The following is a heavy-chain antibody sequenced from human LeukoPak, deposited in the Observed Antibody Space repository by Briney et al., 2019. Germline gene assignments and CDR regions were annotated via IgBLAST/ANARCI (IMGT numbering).Heavy chain of an antibody. V-gene: IGHV3-30*04. CDR2: ISYDGSNK. J-gene: IGHJ4*02. CDR1: GFTFSSYA. CDR3: AREHDYGDPRTGY. D-gene: IGHD4-17*01. Sequence: PGRSLRLSCAASGFTFSSYAMHWVRQAPGKGLEWVAVISYDGSNKYYADSVKGRFTISRDNAKNSLYLQMNSLRAEDTAVYYCAREHDYGDPRTGYWGQGTLVTVSS.